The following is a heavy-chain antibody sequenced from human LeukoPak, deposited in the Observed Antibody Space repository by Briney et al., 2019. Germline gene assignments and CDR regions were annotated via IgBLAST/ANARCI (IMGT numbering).Heavy chain of an antibody. J-gene: IGHJ5*02. CDR3: ARDDYSNDWFDP. CDR1: GFPIRSGYY. CDR2: FYHGLKT. V-gene: IGHV4-38-2*02. Sequence: SETLSLTCTVSGFPIRSGYYLGWIRQFPGQGLEWIVTFYHGLKTFYNPSLKSRVSISVDTSKNQFSLMLTSVTAADTAVYYCARDDYSNDWFDPWGQGTPVIVSS. D-gene: IGHD4-11*01.